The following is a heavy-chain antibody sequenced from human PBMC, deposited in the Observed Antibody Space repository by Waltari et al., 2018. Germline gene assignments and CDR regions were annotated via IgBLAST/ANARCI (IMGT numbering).Heavy chain of an antibody. Sequence: EVQLVESGGDLVQPGGSLRLPCAAAGLRFSNYWRHWVRQATGKGLVWVSRIHTDGSGTRYADSVEGRFTISRDNTKNTLYLQMNSLRVEDTAVYYCARGGHVDWLPPDYWGQGTLVAVSS. CDR2: IHTDGSGT. V-gene: IGHV3-74*01. D-gene: IGHD3-9*01. J-gene: IGHJ4*02. CDR1: GLRFSNYW. CDR3: ARGGHVDWLPPDY.